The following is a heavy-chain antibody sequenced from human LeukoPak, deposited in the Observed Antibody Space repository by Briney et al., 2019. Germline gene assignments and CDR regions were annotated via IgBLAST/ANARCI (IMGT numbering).Heavy chain of an antibody. D-gene: IGHD3-10*02. J-gene: IGHJ4*02. V-gene: IGHV4-4*07. CDR1: GGSTSDYY. Sequence: SETLSLTCSVSGGSTSDYYWNWIRQPAGQGLEWLGRIYYTGNTAYSPSLESRLTMSLDTAKNQFSLKVTSVTAADTAVYYCARGGTLFTYFDSWGQGTLVTVSS. CDR3: ARGGTLFTYFDS. CDR2: IYYTGNT.